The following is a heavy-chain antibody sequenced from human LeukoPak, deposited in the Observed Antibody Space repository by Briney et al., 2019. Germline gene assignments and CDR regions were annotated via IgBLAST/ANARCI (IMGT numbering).Heavy chain of an antibody. CDR1: GYSFASFW. V-gene: IGHV5-51*01. CDR3: ARPATGDQGGY. Sequence: GESLKISCKDSGYSFASFWIGWVRRMPTKGLEWMGIIYPGDSDTRYSPSFQGQVTISADKSISTAYLQWSSLKASDSAIYYCARPATGDQGGYWGQGTLVTVSS. J-gene: IGHJ4*02. CDR2: IYPGDSDT. D-gene: IGHD2-21*02.